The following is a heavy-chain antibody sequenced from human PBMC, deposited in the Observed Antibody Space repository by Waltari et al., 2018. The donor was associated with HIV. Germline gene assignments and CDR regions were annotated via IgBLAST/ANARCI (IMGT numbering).Heavy chain of an antibody. CDR1: GGSISSYY. CDR2: IYYSGST. J-gene: IGHJ6*02. CDR3: ARGPHSYYGMDV. Sequence: QVQLRESGPGLVKPSETLSLTCTVSGGSISSYYWSWIRQPPGKGLEWIGYIYYSGSTNYNPSLKSRVTIAVDTSKNPFSLKLSSVTAADTAVYYCARGPHSYYGMDVWGQGTTVTVSS. V-gene: IGHV4-59*01.